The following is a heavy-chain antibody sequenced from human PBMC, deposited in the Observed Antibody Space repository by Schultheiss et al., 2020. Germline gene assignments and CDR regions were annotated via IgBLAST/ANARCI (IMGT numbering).Heavy chain of an antibody. CDR2: ISYDGSNK. CDR3: VKDLQQAYDY. CDR1: GFTFSSYA. V-gene: IGHV3-30*14. Sequence: GESLKISCAASGFTFSSYAMHWVRQAPGKGLEWVAVISYDGSNKYYADSVKGRFTISRDNSKNTLYLQMSSLRAEDTAVYYCVKDLQQAYDYWGQGTLVTVSS. D-gene: IGHD6-13*01. J-gene: IGHJ4*02.